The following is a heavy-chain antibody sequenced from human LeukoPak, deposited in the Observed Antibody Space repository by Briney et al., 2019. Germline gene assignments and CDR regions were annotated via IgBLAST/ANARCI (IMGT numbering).Heavy chain of an antibody. Sequence: GGSLRLSCVASEFTFGRYWMTWVRQAPGKGLEWVANINRDGRKEHYVDSVKGRFTISRDNAKNFLYLQMNSLRAEDTAVYFCARDTSPYCGDDCYFDAFDLWGQGTMVTVSS. D-gene: IGHD2-21*02. CDR2: INRDGRKE. CDR1: EFTFGRYW. V-gene: IGHV3-7*03. CDR3: ARDTSPYCGDDCYFDAFDL. J-gene: IGHJ3*01.